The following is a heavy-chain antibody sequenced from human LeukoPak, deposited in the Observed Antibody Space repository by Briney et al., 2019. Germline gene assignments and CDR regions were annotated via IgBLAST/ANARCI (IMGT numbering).Heavy chain of an antibody. CDR3: ARDALDIVVVPAAIVWFDP. Sequence: ASVKVSCKASGYTFTGYYMHWVRQAPGQGLEWMGWINPNSGGTNYAQKFQGRVTMTRDTSISTAYMELSRLRSDDTAVYYCARDALDIVVVPAAIVWFDPWGQGILVTVSS. CDR2: INPNSGGT. V-gene: IGHV1-2*02. J-gene: IGHJ5*02. CDR1: GYTFTGYY. D-gene: IGHD2-2*02.